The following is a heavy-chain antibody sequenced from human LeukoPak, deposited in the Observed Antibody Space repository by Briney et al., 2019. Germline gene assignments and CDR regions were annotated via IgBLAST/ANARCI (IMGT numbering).Heavy chain of an antibody. J-gene: IGHJ4*02. CDR2: IYYSGST. V-gene: IGHV4-59*08. Sequence: SSETLSLTCTVSGGSISSYYWSWIRQPPGKGLEWIGYIYYSGSTNYNPSLKSRVTISVDTSKNQFSLKLSSVTAADTAVYYCARHRHRIDYLDYWAREPWSPSPQ. D-gene: IGHD2/OR15-2a*01. CDR3: ARHRHRIDYLDY. CDR1: GGSISSYY.